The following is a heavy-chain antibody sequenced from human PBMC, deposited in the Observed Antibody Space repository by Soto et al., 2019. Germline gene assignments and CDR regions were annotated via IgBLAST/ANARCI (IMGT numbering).Heavy chain of an antibody. V-gene: IGHV4-39*01. CDR2: IYYSGST. Sequence: QLQLQESGPGLVKPSETLSLTCTVSGGSISSSSYYWGWIRQPPGKGLEWIGSIYYSGSTYYNPSLKSRVTLSVDTSKNQFSLKLSSVTAADTAVYYCAEGGRGSGSYYNEDAFDIWGQGTMVTVSS. CDR1: GGSISSSSYY. J-gene: IGHJ3*02. D-gene: IGHD3-10*01. CDR3: AEGGRGSGSYYNEDAFDI.